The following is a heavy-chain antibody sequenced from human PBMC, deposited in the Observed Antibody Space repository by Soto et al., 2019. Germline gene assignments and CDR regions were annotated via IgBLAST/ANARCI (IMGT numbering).Heavy chain of an antibody. Sequence: EVQLLESGGALVQPGGSLRLSCAASGFTFRNYAMSWVRQAPGKGLEWVSRISGNGGDINYADSVKGRFTISRDNSKNTLYLQMNSLRAEDTVVYYCAKRGDIVEVSRTFVGYGMDVWGQGTTVTVSS. J-gene: IGHJ6*02. D-gene: IGHD2-2*01. CDR1: GFTFRNYA. CDR2: ISGNGGDI. CDR3: AKRGDIVEVSRTFVGYGMDV. V-gene: IGHV3-23*01.